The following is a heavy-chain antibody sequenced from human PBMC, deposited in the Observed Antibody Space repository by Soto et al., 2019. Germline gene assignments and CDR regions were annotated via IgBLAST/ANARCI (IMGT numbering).Heavy chain of an antibody. J-gene: IGHJ3*01. D-gene: IGHD2-2*01. V-gene: IGHV4-31*03. CDR2: IYYNGNP. Sequence: QVQLQESGPGLVKPSQTLSLTCSVSGGSINRGGYYWSWIRQHPGKGLELIGYIYYNGNPYYNPSLKSRVNISIDTSRNQFSLKLTSVTAADTAVYYCAREAPAASDDFDVWGQGTMVTVSS. CDR1: GGSINRGGYY. CDR3: AREAPAASDDFDV.